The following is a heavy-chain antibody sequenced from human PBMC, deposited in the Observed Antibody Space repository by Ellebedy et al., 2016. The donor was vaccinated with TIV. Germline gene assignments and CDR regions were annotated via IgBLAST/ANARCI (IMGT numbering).Heavy chain of an antibody. D-gene: IGHD5-18*01. CDR1: GYTFTGYY. Sequence: AASVKVSCKASGYTFTGYYMHWVRQAPGQGLEWMGIINPSGGSTSYAQKFQGRVTMTRDTSTSTVYMELSSLRSEDTAVYYCARGLLRDTAMVPLPDYWGQGTLVTVSS. J-gene: IGHJ4*02. CDR3: ARGLLRDTAMVPLPDY. CDR2: INPSGGST. V-gene: IGHV1-46*01.